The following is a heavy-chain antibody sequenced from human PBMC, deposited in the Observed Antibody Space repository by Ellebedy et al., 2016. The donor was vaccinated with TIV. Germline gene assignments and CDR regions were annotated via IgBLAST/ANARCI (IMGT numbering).Heavy chain of an antibody. Sequence: AASVKVSCKASGYTFTSYDINWVRQATGQGLEWMGWMNPNSGNTGYAQKFQGRVTMTRNTSISTAYMELSSLRSEDTAVYYCAREVWDSSGYADYYGMDVWGQGTTVTVSS. CDR2: MNPNSGNT. J-gene: IGHJ6*02. D-gene: IGHD3-22*01. CDR3: AREVWDSSGYADYYGMDV. V-gene: IGHV1-8*01. CDR1: GYTFTSYD.